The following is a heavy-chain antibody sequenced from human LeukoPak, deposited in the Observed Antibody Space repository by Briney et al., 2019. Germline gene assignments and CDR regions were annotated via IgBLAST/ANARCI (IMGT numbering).Heavy chain of an antibody. CDR3: ARGRITMVRGVTYYFDY. J-gene: IGHJ4*02. D-gene: IGHD3-10*01. V-gene: IGHV4-34*01. CDR1: GGSFSGYY. Sequence: SATLSLTCAVYGGSFSGYYWSWIRQPPGKGLEWIGEINHSGSTNYNPSLKSRVTISVDTSKNQFSLKLSSVTAADTAVYYCARGRITMVRGVTYYFDYWGQGTLVTVSS. CDR2: INHSGST.